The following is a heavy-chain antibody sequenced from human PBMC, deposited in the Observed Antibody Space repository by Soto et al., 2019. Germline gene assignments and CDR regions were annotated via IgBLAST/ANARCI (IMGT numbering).Heavy chain of an antibody. J-gene: IGHJ3*02. Sequence: PSETLSLTCTVSGGSISSSSYYWGWIRQPPGKGLEWIGSIYYSGSTYHNPSPKRRVTISAATSKNQFSLKLSSVSAADAAVYYCSRVGATIGGHQHAFDIWGQGTMVTVSS. CDR1: GGSISSSSYY. V-gene: IGHV4-39*01. D-gene: IGHD1-26*01. CDR3: SRVGATIGGHQHAFDI. CDR2: IYYSGST.